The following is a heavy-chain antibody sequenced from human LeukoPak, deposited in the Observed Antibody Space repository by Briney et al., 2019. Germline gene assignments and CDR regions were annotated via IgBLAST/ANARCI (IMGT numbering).Heavy chain of an antibody. CDR3: ARDLVFAAAFYYFDY. CDR1: GFTFSSYA. J-gene: IGHJ4*02. CDR2: ISYDGSNK. D-gene: IGHD6-13*01. V-gene: IGHV3-30*04. Sequence: GGSLRLSCAASGFTFSSYAMHWVRQAPGKGLEWVAVISYDGSNKYYADSVKGRFTISRDNAKNSLYLQMNSLRAEDTAVYYCARDLVFAAAFYYFDYWGQGTLVTVSS.